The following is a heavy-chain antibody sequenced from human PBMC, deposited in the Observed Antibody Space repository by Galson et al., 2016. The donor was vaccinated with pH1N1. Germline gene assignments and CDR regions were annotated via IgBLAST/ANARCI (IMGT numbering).Heavy chain of an antibody. Sequence: VSCKASGGPFSSYTISWVRQAPGQGLEWVGRITPVLRTATYAQKFQGRITITADKSTNTVYMQLSSLRSDDTAVYYCARDGRVTVVVTDDALDVWGQGTVLTVSS. V-gene: IGHV1-69*08. D-gene: IGHD2-15*01. CDR3: ARDGRVTVVVTDDALDV. J-gene: IGHJ3*01. CDR2: ITPVLRTA. CDR1: GGPFSSYT.